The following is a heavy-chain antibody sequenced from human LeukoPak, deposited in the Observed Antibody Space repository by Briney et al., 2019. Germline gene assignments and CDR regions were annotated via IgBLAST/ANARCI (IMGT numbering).Heavy chain of an antibody. Sequence: GGSLRLSCAASGFTFSSYAMSWVRQAPGKGLECVTEISATGETTRYADSVKGRYTISRDNSNNTLYLLMNSLRTEDTALYYCAKCSATCYLGAFDVWGQGRMVTVSS. V-gene: IGHV3-23*01. CDR2: ISATGETT. D-gene: IGHD2-2*01. CDR3: AKCSATCYLGAFDV. CDR1: GFTFSSYA. J-gene: IGHJ3*01.